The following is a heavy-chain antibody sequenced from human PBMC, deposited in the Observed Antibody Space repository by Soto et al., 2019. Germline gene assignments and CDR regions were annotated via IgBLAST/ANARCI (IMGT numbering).Heavy chain of an antibody. J-gene: IGHJ6*02. CDR1: GRTFCSHS. Sequence: QVQLLQSGAEVKKPGSSVQVSCKSSGRTFCSHSINWVRKAPGQGLEWMGGIIPIFGPANFAKKFQGRVTITADESTTTAYMELSSMRSDDKAVYYCATGSFTSSGGRIGYHYNAMDVWGQGTTVTVSS. D-gene: IGHD3-10*01. CDR2: IIPIFGPA. CDR3: ATGSFTSSGGRIGYHYNAMDV. V-gene: IGHV1-69*01.